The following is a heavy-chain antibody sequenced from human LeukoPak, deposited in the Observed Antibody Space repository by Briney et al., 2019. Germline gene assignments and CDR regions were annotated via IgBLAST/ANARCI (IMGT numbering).Heavy chain of an antibody. J-gene: IGHJ4*02. D-gene: IGHD4-11*01. CDR3: ARAYSSSLDY. CDR1: GFTFSNAW. Sequence: KAGGSLRLSCAASGFTFSNAWMSWVRQAPGKGLEWVSSITSSSYIYYSDSVKGRFTISRANAKNSLSLQMNSLRAEDTAVYYCARAYSSSLDYWGQGTLVTVSS. CDR2: ITSSSYI. V-gene: IGHV3-69-1*01.